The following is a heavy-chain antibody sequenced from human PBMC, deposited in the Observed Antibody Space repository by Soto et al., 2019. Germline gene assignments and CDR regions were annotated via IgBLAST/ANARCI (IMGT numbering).Heavy chain of an antibody. V-gene: IGHV3-23*01. CDR3: ARVGFSSGTAGGFDI. CDR2: IGNSGTST. J-gene: IGHJ3*02. Sequence: GGSLRLSCAASGFTFSIYPMTWVRQAPGKGLEWVSTIGNSGTSTHYADSVKGRFIISRDNSESTLYLQMNSLRDDDTAVYYCARVGFSSGTAGGFDIWCQGTMVTVSS. CDR1: GFTFSIYP. D-gene: IGHD6-19*01.